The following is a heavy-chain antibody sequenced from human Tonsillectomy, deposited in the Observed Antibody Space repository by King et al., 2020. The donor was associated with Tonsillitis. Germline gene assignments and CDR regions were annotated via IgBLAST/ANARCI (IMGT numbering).Heavy chain of an antibody. CDR2: IYYSGST. CDR3: ARVSELVPRDYYYGVDV. Sequence: VQLQESGPGLVKPSQTLSLICTVSGGSFSSGNYYWSWIRQHPEKGLEWIGNIYYSGSTYYNPSLKSRVTISVDTSKNQVSLKMSFVTAADTPVYYCARVSELVPRDYYYGVDVWGQGSTVTVSS. J-gene: IGHJ6*02. V-gene: IGHV4-31*03. D-gene: IGHD6-6*01. CDR1: GGSFSSGNYY.